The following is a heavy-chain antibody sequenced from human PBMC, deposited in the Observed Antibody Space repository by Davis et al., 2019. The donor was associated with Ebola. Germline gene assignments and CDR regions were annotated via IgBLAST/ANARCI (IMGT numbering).Heavy chain of an antibody. Sequence: GESLKISCKASGYSFTGYWISWVRQKSGKGLEWMGRIDPSDSYPAYNPSFEGHVTISVDKSSSTVYLLWSSLKASDTAMYYCPRIWRRNWNPPRDYWGQGTLVTVSS. CDR2: IDPSDSYP. V-gene: IGHV5-10-1*01. J-gene: IGHJ4*02. D-gene: IGHD1-1*01. CDR3: PRIWRRNWNPPRDY. CDR1: GYSFTGYW.